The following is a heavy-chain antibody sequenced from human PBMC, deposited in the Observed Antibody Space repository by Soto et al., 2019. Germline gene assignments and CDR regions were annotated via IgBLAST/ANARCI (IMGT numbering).Heavy chain of an antibody. D-gene: IGHD3-10*01. CDR2: MRSKAYGATT. CDR3: SRDILGGSGTYWRY. V-gene: IGHV3-49*04. Sequence: PGGSLRLSCTGSGFTFGDYAVSWVRQAPGKGLEWVGFMRSKAYGATTEYAASVKGRFSISRDDSKRVAYLQMNSLKIEDTAVYSRSRDILGGSGTYWRYWGQGTLVTVSS. J-gene: IGHJ4*02. CDR1: GFTFGDYA.